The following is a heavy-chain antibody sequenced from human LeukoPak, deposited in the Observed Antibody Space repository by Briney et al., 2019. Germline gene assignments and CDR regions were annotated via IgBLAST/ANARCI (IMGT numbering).Heavy chain of an antibody. CDR3: AKEHCGGDCYTPPLGFDY. D-gene: IGHD2-21*02. J-gene: IGHJ4*02. CDR1: GGSFSGYY. Sequence: LSLTCAVYGGSFSGYYWSWIRQAPGKGLEWVAVIWYDGSNTYYGDSVKGRFTISRDSSKNTVYLQMNSLRAEDTAVYYCAKEHCGGDCYTPPLGFDYWGQGTLVTVSS. CDR2: IWYDGSNT. V-gene: IGHV3-33*06.